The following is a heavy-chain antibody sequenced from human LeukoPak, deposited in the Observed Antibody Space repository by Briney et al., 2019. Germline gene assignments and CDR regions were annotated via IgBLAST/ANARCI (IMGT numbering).Heavy chain of an antibody. V-gene: IGHV4-30-4*01. J-gene: IGHJ4*02. CDR1: GGSISSGDYY. CDR3: ARLPGGDYYDFWSGYYTGDLGFDY. Sequence: SETLSLTCTVSGGSISSGDYYWSWIRQPPGKGLEWIGYIYYSGSTYYNPSLKSRVTISVDTSKNQFSLKLSSVTAADPAVYYCARLPGGDYYDFWSGYYTGDLGFDYWGQGTLVTVSS. D-gene: IGHD3-3*01. CDR2: IYYSGST.